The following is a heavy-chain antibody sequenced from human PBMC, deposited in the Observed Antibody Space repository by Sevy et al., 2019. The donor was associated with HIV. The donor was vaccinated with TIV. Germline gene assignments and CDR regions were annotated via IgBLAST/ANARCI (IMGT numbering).Heavy chain of an antibody. Sequence: PSVKVSCKASGGTFSSYAISWVRQAPGQGLEWMGGIIPIFGTANYVQKFQGRVTITADESTSTAYMELSSLRSEDTAVYYCARGGGIAQHYYYYYMDIWGKGTTVTVSS. J-gene: IGHJ6*03. CDR3: ARGGGIAQHYYYYYMDI. V-gene: IGHV1-69*13. CDR1: GGTFSSYA. CDR2: IIPIFGTA. D-gene: IGHD6-13*01.